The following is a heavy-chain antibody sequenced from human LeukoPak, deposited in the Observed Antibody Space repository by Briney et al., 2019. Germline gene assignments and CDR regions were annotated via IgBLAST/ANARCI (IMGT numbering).Heavy chain of an antibody. CDR2: ISNTGSYT. CDR1: GFSFADEY. J-gene: IGHJ4*02. V-gene: IGHV3-11*06. Sequence: GGSLRLSCAVSGFSFADEYMSWIRQAPGQGLEWVSYISNTGSYTNYADSVEGRFTISRDNAKNSLYLQMSSLRAEDTAVYYCARSWRFYFDFWGQGTLVTVSS. D-gene: IGHD3-3*01. CDR3: ARSWRFYFDF.